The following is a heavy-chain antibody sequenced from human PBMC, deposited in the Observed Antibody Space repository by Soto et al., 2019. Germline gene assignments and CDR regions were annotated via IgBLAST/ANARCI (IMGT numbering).Heavy chain of an antibody. D-gene: IGHD3-3*01. CDR3: AAGSYDFWSGYYTYFDY. V-gene: IGHV1-58*01. CDR2: IVVGSGNT. Sequence: SVKVSCKASGFTFTSSAVQWVRQARGQRLEWIGWIVVGSGNTNYAQKFQERVTITRDMSTSTAYMELSSLRSEDTAVYYCAAGSYDFWSGYYTYFDYWGQGTLVTVSS. J-gene: IGHJ4*02. CDR1: GFTFTSSA.